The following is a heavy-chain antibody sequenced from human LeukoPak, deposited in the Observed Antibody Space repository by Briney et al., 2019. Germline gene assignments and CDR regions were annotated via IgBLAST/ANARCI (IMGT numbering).Heavy chain of an antibody. CDR1: GFNFSSYW. CDR3: AGGY. CDR2: IKQDGSEK. V-gene: IGHV3-7*03. J-gene: IGHJ4*02. Sequence: GGSLRLSCAASGFNFSSYWMSWVRQAPGKGLEWVANIKQDGSEKYYVDSVKGRFTISRDNSKNTLYLQMNSLRAEDTAVYYCAGGYWGQGTLVTVSS. D-gene: IGHD3-16*01.